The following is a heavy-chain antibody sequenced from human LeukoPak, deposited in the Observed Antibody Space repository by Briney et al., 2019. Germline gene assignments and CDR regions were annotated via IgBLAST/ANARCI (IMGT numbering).Heavy chain of an antibody. CDR1: GDSISTSNSY. CDR2: IYYSGNT. J-gene: IGHJ6*03. CDR3: ARIRSGYSYGYPLYYYYYMDV. V-gene: IGHV4-39*07. Sequence: SETLSLTCTVSGDSISTSNSYWGWIRQPPGKGLEWIGSIYYSGNTYYNASLKSRVTISVDTSKNQFSLKLSSVTAADTAVYYCARIRSGYSYGYPLYYYYYMDVWGKGTTVTVSS. D-gene: IGHD5-18*01.